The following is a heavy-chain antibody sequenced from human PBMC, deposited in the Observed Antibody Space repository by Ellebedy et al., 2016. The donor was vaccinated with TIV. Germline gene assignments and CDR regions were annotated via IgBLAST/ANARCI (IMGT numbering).Heavy chain of an antibody. V-gene: IGHV3-15*01. CDR3: TTFSDCSGGVCYSNY. J-gene: IGHJ4*02. CDR1: GFTFNDAW. D-gene: IGHD2-15*01. Sequence: PGGSLRLSFEASGFTFNDAWMSGVRQTPGKGLEWVARIKMKSEGRTTDYAAPVKDRFTISRDDSKNTLYLKINRLGSEDTAVYYCTTFSDCSGGVCYSNYWGQGTLVTVS. CDR2: IKMKSEGRTT.